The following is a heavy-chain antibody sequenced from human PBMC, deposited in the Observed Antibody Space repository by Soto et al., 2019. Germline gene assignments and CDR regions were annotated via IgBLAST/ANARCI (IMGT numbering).Heavy chain of an antibody. Sequence: QVQLVQSGAEVKKSGASVKVSCKASGYLFSSYDVSWVRQAPGQRPEWMGWISTYNGYTEDAQKLQGRVTLTTDISTNTAYMELRGLRSVDTAIYYCARDKRSYPGNFEYWGQGTFITVSS. CDR3: ARDKRSYPGNFEY. J-gene: IGHJ4*02. CDR1: GYLFSSYD. CDR2: ISTYNGYT. D-gene: IGHD3-10*01. V-gene: IGHV1-18*01.